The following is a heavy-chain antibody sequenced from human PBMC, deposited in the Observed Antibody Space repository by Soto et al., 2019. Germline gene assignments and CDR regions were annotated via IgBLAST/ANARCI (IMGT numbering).Heavy chain of an antibody. CDR2: IYHSGST. D-gene: IGHD3-10*01. CDR3: ARVGGYGVDV. CDR1: GYSISSGYY. Sequence: SETLSLTCAVSGYSISSGYYWGWIRQPPGKGLERIGSIYHSGSTYNNPSLKSRVTISVDTSKNQLSLKLSSVTAADTAVYYCARVGGYGVDVSGPGTTVTLSS. J-gene: IGHJ6*02. V-gene: IGHV4-38-2*01.